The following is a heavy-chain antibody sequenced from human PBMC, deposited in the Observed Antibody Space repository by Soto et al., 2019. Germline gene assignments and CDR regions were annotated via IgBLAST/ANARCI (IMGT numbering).Heavy chain of an antibody. CDR3: ARDGISGPPGRYYYYYYMDV. CDR1: GFTFSSYG. V-gene: IGHV3-33*01. J-gene: IGHJ6*03. D-gene: IGHD2-15*01. Sequence: QVQPVESGGGVVQPGRSLRLSCAASGFTFSSYGMHWVRQAPGKGLEWVALIWYDGSNKYYTDSVKGRFTISRDNSKNTLYLQMNSLRVEDTAVYYCARDGISGPPGRYYYYYYMDVWGEGTTVTVSS. CDR2: IWYDGSNK.